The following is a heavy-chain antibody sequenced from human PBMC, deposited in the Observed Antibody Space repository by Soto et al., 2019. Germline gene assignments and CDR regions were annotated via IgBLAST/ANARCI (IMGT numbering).Heavy chain of an antibody. V-gene: IGHV3-23*01. D-gene: IGHD6-19*01. Sequence: EVQLLESGGGLVQPGGSLRLSCAASGFIFSSYAMSWVRQAPGKGLEWVSGISLDGGSTYYADSVKGRFTISRDSSKNTLYVQMNSPRAEDTAVYCCARDLLAAVSGEFDCWGQGTLVTVSS. J-gene: IGHJ4*02. CDR2: ISLDGGST. CDR1: GFIFSSYA. CDR3: ARDLLAAVSGEFDC.